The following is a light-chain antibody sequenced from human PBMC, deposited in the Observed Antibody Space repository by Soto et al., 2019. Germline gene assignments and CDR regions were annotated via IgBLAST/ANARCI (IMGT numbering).Light chain of an antibody. CDR1: SSDIDTYNF. CDR3: SSYSNSNILHDV. J-gene: IGLJ1*01. Sequence: QSALTQPASVSGSPGQSVTISCTGTSSDIDTYNFVSWYQQLPGKAPKLMIYEVSYRPSGVSNRFSGSKSGNTASLTISGLQAEDEGDYYCSSYSNSNILHDVFGTGTKLTVL. V-gene: IGLV2-14*01. CDR2: EVS.